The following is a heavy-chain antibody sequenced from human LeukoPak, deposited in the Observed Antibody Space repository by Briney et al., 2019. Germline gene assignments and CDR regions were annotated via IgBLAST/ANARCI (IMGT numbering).Heavy chain of an antibody. D-gene: IGHD6-13*01. CDR3: ASGAAAGSYYYYMDV. CDR1: GYTFTDYY. Sequence: ASVKVSCKASGYTFTDYYIHWVRQAPGQGLEWMGRINPNSGDTNYAQNFQGRVTMTRDTSINTAYMELTRLTSDDTAVFYRASGAAAGSYYYYMDVWGKGTTVTVSS. CDR2: INPNSGDT. V-gene: IGHV1-2*06. J-gene: IGHJ6*03.